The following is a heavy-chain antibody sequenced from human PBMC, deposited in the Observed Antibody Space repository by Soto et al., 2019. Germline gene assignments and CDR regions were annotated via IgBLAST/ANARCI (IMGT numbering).Heavy chain of an antibody. CDR1: GGTFSSYA. V-gene: IGHV1-69*06. CDR2: IIPIFGTA. J-gene: IGHJ3*02. CDR3: ARERTYYYGSGSYCNDESYAFDI. Sequence: GASVKVSCKASGGTFSSYAISWVRQAPGQGLEWMGGIIPIFGTANYAQKFQGRVTITADKSTSTAYMELSSLRSEDTAVYYCARERTYYYGSGSYCNDESYAFDIWGQGTMVTVSS. D-gene: IGHD3-10*01.